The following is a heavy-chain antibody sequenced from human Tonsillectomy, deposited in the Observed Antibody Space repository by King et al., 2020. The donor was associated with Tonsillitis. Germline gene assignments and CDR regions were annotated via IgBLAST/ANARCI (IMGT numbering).Heavy chain of an antibody. J-gene: IGHJ5*02. D-gene: IGHD2-21*01. Sequence: QLVQSGAEVKKPGASVKVSCKASGYTFTNFDITWVRQAPGQGLEWMGWISTVNGKKSYAQTVQGRVTLTTDPSTSTVYMELRSLRSDDTAIYYCARARIHNWFDTWGQGTLVTVSS. CDR1: GYTFTNFD. V-gene: IGHV1-18*01. CDR2: ISTVNGKK. CDR3: ARARIHNWFDT.